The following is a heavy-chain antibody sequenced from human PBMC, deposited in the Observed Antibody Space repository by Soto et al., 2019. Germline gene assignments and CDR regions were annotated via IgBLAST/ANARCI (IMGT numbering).Heavy chain of an antibody. J-gene: IGHJ4*02. CDR2: INAGNGNT. D-gene: IGHD6-6*01. Sequence: QVQLVQSGAEVKKPGASVKVSCKASGYTFTSYAMHWVRQAPGQRLEWMGWINAGNGNTKYSQKFQVRVTITRDTSASTAYMELSSLRSEDTAVYYCARDLRRSSSSFLYWGQGTLVTVSS. V-gene: IGHV1-3*01. CDR3: ARDLRRSSSSFLY. CDR1: GYTFTSYA.